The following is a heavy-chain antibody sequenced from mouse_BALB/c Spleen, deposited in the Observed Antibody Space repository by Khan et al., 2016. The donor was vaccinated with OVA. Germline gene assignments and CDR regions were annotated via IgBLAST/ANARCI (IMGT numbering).Heavy chain of an antibody. Sequence: QVQLQQSGAELARPGASVKMSCKASGYTFTSYTMHWVKQRPGQGLEWIGFINPSNGYTNYNQKFKDKATLTADKSSTTVYMQLSSLTSDDSAVYNCVRDGADHRNDGWFAYWGKGTLVTVSA. CDR2: INPSNGYT. CDR3: VRDGADHRNDGWFAY. D-gene: IGHD2-14*01. J-gene: IGHJ3*01. CDR1: GYTFTSYT. V-gene: IGHV1-4*01.